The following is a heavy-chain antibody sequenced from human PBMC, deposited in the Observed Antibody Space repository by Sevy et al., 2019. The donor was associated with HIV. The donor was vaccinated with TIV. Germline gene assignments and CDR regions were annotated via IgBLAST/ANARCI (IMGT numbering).Heavy chain of an antibody. D-gene: IGHD2-21*02. CDR1: GFTFSDYH. J-gene: IGHJ4*02. CDR2: ISSRGSTE. CDR3: AREADYYFDS. Sequence: GGSLRLSCVASGFTFSDYHMTWIRQAPGKGLEWVAYISSRGSTEHYADSVKGRFTISRDNVKNSLYLQMDSLRGEDTAVYYCAREADYYFDSWGQGSLVTVSS. V-gene: IGHV3-11*01.